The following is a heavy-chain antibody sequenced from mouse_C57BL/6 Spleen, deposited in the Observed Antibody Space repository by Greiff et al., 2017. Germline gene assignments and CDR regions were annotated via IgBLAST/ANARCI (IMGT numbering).Heavy chain of an antibody. J-gene: IGHJ2*01. CDR1: GYTFTDYN. D-gene: IGHD2-10*01. CDR2: INPNNGGT. Sequence: VQLQQSGPELVKPGASVKMSCKASGYTFTDYNMHWVKQSHGKSLEWIGYINPNNGGTSYNQKFKGKATLTVNKSSSTAYMELRSLTSEDSAVYYCARSYYGNFWFDYWGQGTTLTVSS. V-gene: IGHV1-22*01. CDR3: ARSYYGNFWFDY.